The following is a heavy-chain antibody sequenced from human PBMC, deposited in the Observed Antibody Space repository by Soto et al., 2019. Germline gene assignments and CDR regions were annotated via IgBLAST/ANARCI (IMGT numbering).Heavy chain of an antibody. CDR2: IDPSDSDI. CDR3: ARRGTSCHTDVH. Sequence: GKSLKISCKASGYSFTSYWIGWERQMPGKGLEWMGIIDPSDSDIRYSPSFQGQVTMSADKSISTAYLQWSSLRASDTAMYYCARRGTSCHTDVHWGQGTLVTVPS. CDR1: GYSFTSYW. V-gene: IGHV5-51*01. D-gene: IGHD2-2*01. J-gene: IGHJ4*02.